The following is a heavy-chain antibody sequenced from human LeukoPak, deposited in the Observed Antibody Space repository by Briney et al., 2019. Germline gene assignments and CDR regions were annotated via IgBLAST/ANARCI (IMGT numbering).Heavy chain of an antibody. J-gene: IGHJ4*02. D-gene: IGHD2-15*01. Sequence: PGGSLRLSCAASGFTVSSNYMSWVRQAPGKGLEWVSVIYSGGSTYYADSVKGRFTISRDNSKNTLYLQMNSLRAEDMAVYYCAKNKGWELPAELDSWGQGALVIVSS. V-gene: IGHV3-53*01. CDR1: GFTVSSNY. CDR2: IYSGGST. CDR3: AKNKGWELPAELDS.